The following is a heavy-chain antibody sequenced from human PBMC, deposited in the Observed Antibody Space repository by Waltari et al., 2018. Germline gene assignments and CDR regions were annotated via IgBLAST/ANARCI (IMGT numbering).Heavy chain of an antibody. CDR1: GYSISSDFY. D-gene: IGHD5-18*01. CDR2: VYHRDST. CDR3: AGLRGFNYAFEP. V-gene: IGHV4-38-2*02. Sequence: QVQLQESGPGLVKPSGTLSLTCSVSGYSISSDFYWGWIRQPPGKGLEWIATVYHRDSTYYNTSLMSRLTLSVDTSNNQFSLNLRSVTAADTAVYYCAGLRGFNYAFEPWGRGALVTVSS. J-gene: IGHJ5*02.